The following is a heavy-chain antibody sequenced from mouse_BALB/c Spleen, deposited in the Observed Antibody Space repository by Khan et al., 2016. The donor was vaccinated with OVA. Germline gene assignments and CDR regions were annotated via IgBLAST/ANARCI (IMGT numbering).Heavy chain of an antibody. CDR2: IWGDGNT. D-gene: IGHD2-3*01. CDR1: GFSLTNFG. CDR3: AKPLDGYPYGKDY. Sequence: QVQLKESGPGLVAPSQSLSITCTVSGFSLTNFGVNWVRQPPGKGLEWLGVIWGDGNTNYHSALKSRLSISQDNSTRQIFCKLNSLQTDDTATYYCAKPLDGYPYGKDYWGQGTSVTVSS. V-gene: IGHV2-3*01. J-gene: IGHJ4*01.